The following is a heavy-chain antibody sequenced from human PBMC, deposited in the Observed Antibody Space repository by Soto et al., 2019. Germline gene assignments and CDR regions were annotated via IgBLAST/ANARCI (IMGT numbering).Heavy chain of an antibody. D-gene: IGHD1-20*01. J-gene: IGHJ4*02. CDR2: ISGSGGST. CDR1: GFTFSSYA. V-gene: IGHV3-23*01. CDR3: AKDPYNWNDEDY. Sequence: VGSLRLSCAASGFTFSSYAMSWVRQAPGKGLEWVSAISGSGGSTYYADSVKGRFTISRDNSKNTLYLQMNSLRAEDTAVYYCAKDPYNWNDEDYWGQGTLVTVSS.